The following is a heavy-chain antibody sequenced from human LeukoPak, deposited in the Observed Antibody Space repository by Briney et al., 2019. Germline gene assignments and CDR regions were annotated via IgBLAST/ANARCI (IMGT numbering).Heavy chain of an antibody. J-gene: IGHJ4*02. D-gene: IGHD1-20*01. CDR1: GFTFSSYA. V-gene: IGHV3-30*04. CDR2: ISYDVSDK. Sequence: PGGSLRLSCAASGFTFSSYAIHWVRQAPGKGLEWVAVISYDVSDKYYVDSVKGRFTISRDTSKNTLYLQMNSLRAEDTAVYYCGKDRGSGYNWNDVLDYWGQGTLVTVSS. CDR3: GKDRGSGYNWNDVLDY.